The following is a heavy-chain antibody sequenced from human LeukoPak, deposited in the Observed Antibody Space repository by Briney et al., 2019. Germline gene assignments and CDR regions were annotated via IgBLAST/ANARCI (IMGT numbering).Heavy chain of an antibody. D-gene: IGHD3-10*01. Sequence: SETLSLTCTVSGGSISSSSYYWGWIRHPPGKGLEWIGSIYYSGSTYYNPSLKSRVTISVDTSKNQFSLKLSSVTAANTAVYYCARVRPPAGYYYMDVWGKGTTVTVSS. CDR2: IYYSGST. CDR1: GGSISSSSYY. J-gene: IGHJ6*03. V-gene: IGHV4-39*07. CDR3: ARVRPPAGYYYMDV.